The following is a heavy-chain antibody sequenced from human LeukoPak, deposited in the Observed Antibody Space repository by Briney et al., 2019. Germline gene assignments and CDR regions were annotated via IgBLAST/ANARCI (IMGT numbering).Heavy chain of an antibody. D-gene: IGHD5-12*01. CDR2: IWYDGSNK. CDR1: GFTFSSYG. V-gene: IGHV3-33*06. Sequence: GGSLRLSCAASGFTFSSYGMHWVRQAPGKGLEWVAVIWYDGSNKYYADSVKGRFTISRDSSKNTLYLQMNSLRAEDTAVYYCAKASWGYSGYENFDYWGQGTLVTVSP. CDR3: AKASWGYSGYENFDY. J-gene: IGHJ4*02.